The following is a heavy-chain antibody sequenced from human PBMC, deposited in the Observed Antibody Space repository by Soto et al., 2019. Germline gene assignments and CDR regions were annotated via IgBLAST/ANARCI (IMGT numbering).Heavy chain of an antibody. CDR3: AKVGSNGYSSSWYYFQH. Sequence: PGGSLRLSCAASGFTFSSYGMHWVRQAPGKGLEWVAVISYGGSNKYYADSVKGRFTISRDNSKNTLYLQMNSLRAEDTAVYYCAKVGSNGYSSSWYYFQHWGQGTLVTVSS. CDR2: ISYGGSNK. CDR1: GFTFSSYG. V-gene: IGHV3-30*18. J-gene: IGHJ1*01. D-gene: IGHD6-13*01.